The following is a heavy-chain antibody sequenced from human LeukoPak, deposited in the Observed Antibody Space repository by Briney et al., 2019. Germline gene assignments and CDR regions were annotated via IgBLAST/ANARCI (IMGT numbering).Heavy chain of an antibody. CDR3: AKDYYYYDSSGYYYD. Sequence: GGSLRLSCAASGFTVSSNYMSWVRQAPGKGLEWVSVIYSGGSTYYADSVKGRFTISRDNSKNTLYLQMNSLRAEDTAVYYCAKDYYYYDSSGYYYDWGQGTLVTVSS. CDR2: IYSGGST. J-gene: IGHJ4*02. CDR1: GFTVSSNY. V-gene: IGHV3-66*01. D-gene: IGHD3-22*01.